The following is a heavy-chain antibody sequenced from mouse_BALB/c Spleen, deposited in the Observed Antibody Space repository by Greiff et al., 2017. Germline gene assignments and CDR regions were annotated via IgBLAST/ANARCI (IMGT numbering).Heavy chain of an antibody. CDR1: GFAFSSYD. V-gene: IGHV5-12-1*01. CDR2: ISSGGGST. D-gene: IGHD1-1*02. CDR3: ARWDGGNYGGDYFDY. J-gene: IGHJ2*01. Sequence: EVMLVDSGGGLVKPGGSLKLSCAASGFAFSSYDMPWVRQTPEKRLEWVAYISSGGGSTYYPDTVKGRFTISRDNAKNTLYLQMSSLKSEDTAMYYCARWDGGNYGGDYFDYWGQGTTLTVSS.